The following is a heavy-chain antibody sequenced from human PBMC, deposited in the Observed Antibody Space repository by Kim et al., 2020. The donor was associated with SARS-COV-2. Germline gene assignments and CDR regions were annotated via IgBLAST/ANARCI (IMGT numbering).Heavy chain of an antibody. Sequence: AVSVKGRITINPDTAKNQFSLQLNSVTPEDTAVYYCARDRQRAGTGVDYWGQGSLVTVSS. D-gene: IGHD6-19*01. J-gene: IGHJ4*02. CDR3: ARDRQRAGTGVDY. V-gene: IGHV6-1*01.